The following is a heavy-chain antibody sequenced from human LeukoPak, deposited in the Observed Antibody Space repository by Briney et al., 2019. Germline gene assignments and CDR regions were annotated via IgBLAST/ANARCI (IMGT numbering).Heavy chain of an antibody. D-gene: IGHD3-22*01. CDR3: ARVFAPDSSGYYLGVAADY. V-gene: IGHV4-34*01. Sequence: NPSETLSLTCAVYGGSFSGYYWSWIRQPPGKGLEWIGEINHSGSANYNTSLKSRVTISVDTSKNQFSLKLSSVTAADTAVYYCARVFAPDSSGYYLGVAADYWGQGTLVTVSS. CDR2: INHSGSA. J-gene: IGHJ4*02. CDR1: GGSFSGYY.